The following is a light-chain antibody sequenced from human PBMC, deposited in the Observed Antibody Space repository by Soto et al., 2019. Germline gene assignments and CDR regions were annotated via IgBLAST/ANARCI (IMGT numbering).Light chain of an antibody. J-gene: IGKJ1*01. Sequence: DIQMTQSPSSLSASVGDRVTITCRASQGISNYLAWYQQQPGKVPKLLIYAASALQSGLPSRFSGSGSGTDFTLTISSLQPEDVAPYYCQKYNSAPRTFGQGTKLEIK. V-gene: IGKV1-27*01. CDR3: QKYNSAPRT. CDR2: AAS. CDR1: QGISNY.